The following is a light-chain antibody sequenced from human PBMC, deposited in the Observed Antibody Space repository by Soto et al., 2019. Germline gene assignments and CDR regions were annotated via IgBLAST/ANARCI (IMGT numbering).Light chain of an antibody. CDR3: QQSYSTSWT. CDR2: AAS. CDR1: QNINTY. Sequence: DIRMTQSPSSLSASVGDRVTITCRASQNINTYLNWYQQKPGKAPKLLIYAASSLQSGVPSRFSGSGSGTDFTLTISSLQPEDFATYYCQQSYSTSWTFGQGTKVEIK. V-gene: IGKV1-39*01. J-gene: IGKJ1*01.